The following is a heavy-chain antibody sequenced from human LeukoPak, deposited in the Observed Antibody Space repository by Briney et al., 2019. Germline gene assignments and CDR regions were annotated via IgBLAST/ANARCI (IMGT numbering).Heavy chain of an antibody. CDR1: GYTFTSYY. V-gene: IGHV1-46*01. CDR3: ARGPVVTTDFDY. CDR2: INPSGGST. D-gene: IGHD2-21*02. J-gene: IGHJ4*02. Sequence: GASVNVSCKASGYTFTSYYMHWVRQAPGQGLEWMGIINPSGGSTSYAQKFQGRVTMTRDTATSTVYMELSSLRSEDTAVYYCARGPVVTTDFDYWGQGTLVTASS.